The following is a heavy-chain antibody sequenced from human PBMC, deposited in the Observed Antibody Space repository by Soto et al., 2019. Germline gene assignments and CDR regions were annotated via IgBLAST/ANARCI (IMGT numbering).Heavy chain of an antibody. CDR1: GYTFTSYD. CDR2: INAGNGNT. V-gene: IGHV1-3*01. D-gene: IGHD4-17*01. Sequence: VKVSCKASGYTFTSYDMHWVRQAPGQGLEWMGWINAGNGNTKYSQKFQGRVTITRDTSATTVYMEMSSLRSEDTAVYYCARTSTVTTSDYWGQGTLVTVSS. J-gene: IGHJ4*02. CDR3: ARTSTVTTSDY.